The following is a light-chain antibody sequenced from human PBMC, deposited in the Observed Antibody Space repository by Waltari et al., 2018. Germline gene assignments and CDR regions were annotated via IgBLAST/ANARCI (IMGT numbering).Light chain of an antibody. J-gene: IGKJ1*01. CDR1: QSVSGGY. V-gene: IGKV3-20*01. CDR3: QTFGDSRT. CDR2: TTS. Sequence: EIVLTQSPGTLSLSPGERAILSCRASQSVSGGYVAWYQQKPGQAPRVLIYTTSARATGSPDRFSGSGSGTDFTLTISRLEPEDSAVYYCQTFGDSRTFGQGTKVEI.